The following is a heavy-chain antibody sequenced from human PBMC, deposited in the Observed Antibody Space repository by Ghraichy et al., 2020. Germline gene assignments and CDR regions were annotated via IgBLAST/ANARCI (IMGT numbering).Heavy chain of an antibody. D-gene: IGHD3-22*01. V-gene: IGHV4-59*01. CDR3: ARDGAYDSSGFDAFDI. J-gene: IGHJ3*02. CDR2: IYYSGST. Sequence: SETLSLTCTVSGGSISSYYWSWIRQPPGKGLEWIGYIYYSGSTNYNPSLKSRVTISVDTSKNQFSLKLSSVTAADTAVYYCARDGAYDSSGFDAFDIWGQGTMVTVSS. CDR1: GGSISSYY.